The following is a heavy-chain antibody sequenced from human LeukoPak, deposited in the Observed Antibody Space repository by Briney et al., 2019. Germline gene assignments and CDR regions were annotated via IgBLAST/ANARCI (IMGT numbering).Heavy chain of an antibody. D-gene: IGHD4-11*01. Sequence: GRSLRLSCEGSAFTFSNHGMIWVRQAPGKGLDWLSYISPRSETSHHAVSVRGRFTISRDDAKSSLYLQMDGLKAEDSAVYFCARVRGPTVASMYFDYWGQGARVSVSS. CDR3: ARVRGPTVASMYFDY. CDR2: ISPRSETS. V-gene: IGHV3-48*04. J-gene: IGHJ4*02. CDR1: AFTFSNHG.